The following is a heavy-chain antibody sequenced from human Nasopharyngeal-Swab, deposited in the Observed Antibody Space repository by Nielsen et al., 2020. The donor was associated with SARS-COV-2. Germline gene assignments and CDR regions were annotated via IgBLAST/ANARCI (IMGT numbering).Heavy chain of an antibody. Sequence: SETLSLTCTVSGGSISSSSYYWGWIRQPPGKGLEWIGSIYYSGSTYYNPSLKSRVTISVDTSKNQFSLKLSSVTAADTAVYYCARGAAEVVVAAIGWFDPWGQGTLVTVSS. J-gene: IGHJ5*02. CDR3: ARGAAEVVVAAIGWFDP. D-gene: IGHD2-15*01. CDR1: GGSISSSSYY. CDR2: IYYSGST. V-gene: IGHV4-39*01.